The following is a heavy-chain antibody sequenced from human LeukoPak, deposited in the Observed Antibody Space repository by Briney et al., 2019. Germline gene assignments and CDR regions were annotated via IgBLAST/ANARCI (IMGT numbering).Heavy chain of an antibody. Sequence: PSETLSLTFTASGGSISSYYWNWIRQPPGKGLEWIGYIYYSGTTNYNPSLQSRVTISVDTSKNQFSLKLRSVTAADTAVYYCAREFSSSKIYYYYHMDVWGKGTTVTVPS. J-gene: IGHJ6*03. CDR1: GGSISSYY. D-gene: IGHD6-6*01. CDR3: AREFSSSKIYYYYHMDV. V-gene: IGHV4-59*01. CDR2: IYYSGTT.